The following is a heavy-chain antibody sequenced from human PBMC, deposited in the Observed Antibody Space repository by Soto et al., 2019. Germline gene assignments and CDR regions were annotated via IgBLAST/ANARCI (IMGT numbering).Heavy chain of an antibody. J-gene: IGHJ6*02. CDR1: GCTFSSYA. D-gene: IGHD3-10*01. V-gene: IGHV1-69*13. Sequence: ASVKVSCKASGCTFSSYAISWVRQAPGQGLEWMGGIIPIFGTANYAQKFQGRVTITADESTSTAYMELSSLRSEDTAVYYCAREAMVRGVVPLYYYYGMDVWGQGTTVTVS. CDR3: AREAMVRGVVPLYYYYGMDV. CDR2: IIPIFGTA.